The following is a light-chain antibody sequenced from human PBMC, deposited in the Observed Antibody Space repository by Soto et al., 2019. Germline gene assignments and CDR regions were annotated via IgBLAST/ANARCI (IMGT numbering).Light chain of an antibody. CDR2: DVS. V-gene: IGLV2-14*01. J-gene: IGLJ2*01. Sequence: LTQPHSVSGSPGQSITISCTGTSSDVGGYNYVSWYQQHPGKAPKLMIYDVSNRPSGVSNRFSGSKSGNTASLTISGLQAEDEADYYCSSYTSSSTLVFGGGTKLTVL. CDR1: SSDVGGYNY. CDR3: SSYTSSSTLV.